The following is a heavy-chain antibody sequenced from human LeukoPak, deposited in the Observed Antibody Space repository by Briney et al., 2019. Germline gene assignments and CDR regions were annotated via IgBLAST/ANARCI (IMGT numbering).Heavy chain of an antibody. D-gene: IGHD6-13*01. CDR3: TTVVAAAVNGWFDA. J-gene: IGHJ5*02. CDR2: IKSKTDGGTT. V-gene: IGHV3-15*01. Sequence: PGGSLRLSCAASGFTFNNAWMNWVRQAPGKGLEWVGRIKSKTDGGTTDYAAPVKDRFTISRDDSKNTLYLQMNSLRTEDTAVYYCTTVVAAAVNGWFDAWGQGTLVTVSS. CDR1: GFTFNNAW.